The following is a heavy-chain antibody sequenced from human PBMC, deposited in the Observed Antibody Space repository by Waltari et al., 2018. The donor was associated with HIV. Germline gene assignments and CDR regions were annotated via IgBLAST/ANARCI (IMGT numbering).Heavy chain of an antibody. CDR3: ARTGDYDVLTGSDAFDI. CDR2: IYYSGST. Sequence: QVQLQESGPGLVKPSDTLSLTCAVSGYSISSSNWWGWIRQPPGKGLEWIGYIYYSGSTYYNPSLKSRVTMSVDTSKNQFSLKLSSVTAVDTAVYYCARTGDYDVLTGSDAFDIWGQGTMVTVSS. J-gene: IGHJ3*02. V-gene: IGHV4-28*07. D-gene: IGHD3-9*01. CDR1: GYSISSSNW.